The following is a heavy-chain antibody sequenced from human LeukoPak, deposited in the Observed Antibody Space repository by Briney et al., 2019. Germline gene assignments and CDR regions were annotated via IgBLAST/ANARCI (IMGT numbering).Heavy chain of an antibody. V-gene: IGHV4-34*01. Sequence: SETLSLTCAVYGGSFSGYYWSWIRQPPGKGLEWIGEINHSGSTNYNPSLKRRVTISVDTSKNQFSLKLSSVTAADTAVYYCARGVLRYFDWLTRSYYYMDVWGKGTTVTVSS. D-gene: IGHD3-9*01. CDR2: INHSGST. CDR1: GGSFSGYY. J-gene: IGHJ6*03. CDR3: ARGVLRYFDWLTRSYYYMDV.